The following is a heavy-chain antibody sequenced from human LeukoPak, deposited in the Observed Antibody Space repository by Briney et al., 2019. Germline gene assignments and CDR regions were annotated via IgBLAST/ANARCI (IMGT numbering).Heavy chain of an antibody. CDR2: IYYSGRT. V-gene: IGHV4-59*01. J-gene: IGHJ3*01. D-gene: IGHD4-23*01. CDR1: GDSISSYY. Sequence: SETLSLTCTVSGDSISSYYWSWIRQPPGKGLEWIGYIYYSGRTNYNPSLKSRLTISVDTSKNQFSLKLSSVTAADTAVYYCARHQRGNSDAFDLWGQGSMVTVSS. CDR3: ARHQRGNSDAFDL.